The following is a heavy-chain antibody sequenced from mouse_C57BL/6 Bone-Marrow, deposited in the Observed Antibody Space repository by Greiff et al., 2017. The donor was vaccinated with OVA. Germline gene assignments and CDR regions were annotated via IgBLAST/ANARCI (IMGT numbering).Heavy chain of an antibody. D-gene: IGHD2-2*01. J-gene: IGHJ2*01. V-gene: IGHV1-5*01. CDR1: GYTFTSYW. Sequence: EVQLQQSGTLLARPGASVKMSCKTSGYTFTSYWMHWVKQRPGQGLEWIGAIYPGNSDTSYNQKFKGKAKLTAVTSASTAYMELSSLTSEDSAVYYCARGDGLGLRRCYFDYWGQGTTLTVSS. CDR2: IYPGNSDT. CDR3: ARGDGLGLRRCYFDY.